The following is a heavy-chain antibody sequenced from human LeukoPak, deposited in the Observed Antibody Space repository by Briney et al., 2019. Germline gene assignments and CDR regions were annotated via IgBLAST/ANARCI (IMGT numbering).Heavy chain of an antibody. Sequence: PGGSLRLSCAASGFTFSSYAMSWVRQAPGKGLEWVSAISGSGGSTYYADSVKGRFTISRDNSKNTLYLQMNSLRADDTAVYYCAKVPGRYFDWLSGNWFDPWGQGTLVTVSS. D-gene: IGHD3-9*01. V-gene: IGHV3-23*01. J-gene: IGHJ5*02. CDR1: GFTFSSYA. CDR3: AKVPGRYFDWLSGNWFDP. CDR2: ISGSGGST.